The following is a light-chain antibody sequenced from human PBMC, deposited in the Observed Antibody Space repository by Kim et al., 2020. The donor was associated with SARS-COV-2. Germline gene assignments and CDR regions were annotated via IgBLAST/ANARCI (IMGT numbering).Light chain of an antibody. Sequence: EIVLTQSPGTLSLSPGERATLSCRASQSVSSSYLAWYQQKPGQAPRLLIYGASSRATGIPDRFSGSGSGTDFTLTISRLEPEDFAVYYCQQDGSRPLTFGGGTKVDIK. V-gene: IGKV3-20*01. CDR1: QSVSSSY. CDR3: QQDGSRPLT. CDR2: GAS. J-gene: IGKJ4*01.